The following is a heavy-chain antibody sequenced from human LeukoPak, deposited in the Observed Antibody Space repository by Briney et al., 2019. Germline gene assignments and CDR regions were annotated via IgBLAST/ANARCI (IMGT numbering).Heavy chain of an antibody. V-gene: IGHV4-59*01. CDR2: IYYSGST. D-gene: IGHD6-13*01. CDR3: ARSYSSSWYWRFDP. CDR1: GGSISGYY. Sequence: SETLSLTCTVSGGSISGYYWSWIRQPPGKGLEWIGYIYYSGSTNYNPSLKSRVTISADTSKNQFSLKLSSVTAADTAVYYCARSYSSSWYWRFDPWGQGTLVTVPS. J-gene: IGHJ5*02.